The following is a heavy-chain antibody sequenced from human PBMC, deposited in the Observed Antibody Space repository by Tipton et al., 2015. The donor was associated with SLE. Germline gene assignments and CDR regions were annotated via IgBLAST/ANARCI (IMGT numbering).Heavy chain of an antibody. D-gene: IGHD1-26*01. J-gene: IGHJ3*02. Sequence: SLRLSCAASGFTFSSYAMHWVRQAPGKGLEWVAVISYDGSNKDYADFVQGRFIISRDNAKNSLYLQMNSLSDEDTAVYYCARALSESYYVGKNDAFDIWGQGTMVTVSS. CDR2: ISYDGSNK. CDR3: ARALSESYYVGKNDAFDI. V-gene: IGHV3-30-3*01. CDR1: GFTFSSYA.